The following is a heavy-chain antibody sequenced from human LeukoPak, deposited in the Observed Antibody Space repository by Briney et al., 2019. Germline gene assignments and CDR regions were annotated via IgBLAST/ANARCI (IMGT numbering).Heavy chain of an antibody. CDR1: GGSFSGYY. CDR3: ASRKAAEAFDI. CDR2: INHSGST. V-gene: IGHV4-34*01. J-gene: IGHJ3*02. Sequence: ETLSLTCAVYGGSFSGYYWSWIRQPPGKGLEWIGEINHSGSTYYNPSLKSRVTISVDTSKNQFSLRLSSVTAADTAVYYCASRKAAEAFDIWGQGTMVTVSS. D-gene: IGHD6-13*01.